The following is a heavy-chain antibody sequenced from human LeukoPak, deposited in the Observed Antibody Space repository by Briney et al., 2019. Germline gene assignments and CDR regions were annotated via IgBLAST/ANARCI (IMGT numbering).Heavy chain of an antibody. J-gene: IGHJ1*01. D-gene: IGHD6-19*01. V-gene: IGHV3-48*03. Sequence: QSGGSLRLSCAASGFTFSSFEMNWVRQAPGKGLEWVSYISISGSTIYYADSVKGRFTISRDNSKNTLYLQMNSLRPEDTAVYYCARGGKIALAGTRSPQYFQHWGQGTLVTVSS. CDR2: ISISGSTI. CDR3: ARGGKIALAGTRSPQYFQH. CDR1: GFTFSSFE.